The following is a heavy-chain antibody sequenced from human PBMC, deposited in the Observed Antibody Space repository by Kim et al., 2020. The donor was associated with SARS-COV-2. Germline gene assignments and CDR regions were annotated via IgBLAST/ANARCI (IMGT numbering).Heavy chain of an antibody. Sequence: YADSVKGRFTISRASSKSTLYLQMTSMRAEDTAVYYCAKGPGSSWCSVYWGQGTLGTVSS. D-gene: IGHD6-13*01. J-gene: IGHJ4*02. V-gene: IGHV3-23*01. CDR3: AKGPGSSWCSVY.